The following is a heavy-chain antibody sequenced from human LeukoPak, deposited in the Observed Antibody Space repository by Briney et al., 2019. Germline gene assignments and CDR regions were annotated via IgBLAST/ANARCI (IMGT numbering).Heavy chain of an antibody. J-gene: IGHJ6*03. D-gene: IGHD2-2*01. CDR1: GFTFISYA. CDR2: ISFHGTDT. Sequence: PGGSLRLSCAASGFTFISYAIHWVRQAPGKGLEWVAVISFHGTDTFYADSVKGRFTISRDNSKNSLYLQMNSLRAEDTAVYYCARDRAPRRYCSSTSCYRVHYYYMDVWGKGTTVTISS. CDR3: ARDRAPRRYCSSTSCYRVHYYYMDV. V-gene: IGHV3-30*04.